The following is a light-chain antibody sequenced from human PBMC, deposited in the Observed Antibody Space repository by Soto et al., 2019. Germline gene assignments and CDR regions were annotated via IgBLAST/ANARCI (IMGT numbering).Light chain of an antibody. CDR3: QQYGSSPYT. J-gene: IGKJ2*01. CDR2: GAS. CDR1: QSVSSSY. V-gene: IGKV3-20*01. Sequence: EIVLTHSPGTLSLSPGERATLSCRASQSVSSSYLAWYQQKPGQAPRLLIYGASSRATGVPARFSGSGSGTDFTLTVSRLEPEDCGVYFCQQYGSSPYTFGQGTKVEIK.